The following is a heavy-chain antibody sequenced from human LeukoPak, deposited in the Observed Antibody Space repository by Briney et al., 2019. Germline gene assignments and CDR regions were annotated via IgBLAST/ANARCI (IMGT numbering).Heavy chain of an antibody. CDR3: ARGGLGPRYCSGGSCYVAFDI. CDR2: INPSGGST. Sequence: GASVKVSCKASGYTITSYYMHWVRQAPGQGLEWMGIINPSGGSTSYAQKFRGRVTMTRDTSTSTVYMELSSLRSEDTAVYYCARGGLGPRYCSGGSCYVAFDIWGQGTMVTVSS. V-gene: IGHV1-46*01. CDR1: GYTITSYY. D-gene: IGHD2-15*01. J-gene: IGHJ3*02.